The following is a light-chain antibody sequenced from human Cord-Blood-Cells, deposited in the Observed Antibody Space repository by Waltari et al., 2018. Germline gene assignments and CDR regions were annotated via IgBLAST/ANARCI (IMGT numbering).Light chain of an antibody. Sequence: QSALTQPAPVSGSPGQSITISCTGTSSDVGGYNLVSWYQQHPGKAPKLMIYEVSKRPSGVSNRFSGSKSGNTASLTISGLQAEDEADYYCCSYAGSSTWVFGGGTKLTVL. CDR1: SSDVGGYNL. CDR2: EVS. V-gene: IGLV2-23*02. CDR3: CSYAGSSTWV. J-gene: IGLJ3*02.